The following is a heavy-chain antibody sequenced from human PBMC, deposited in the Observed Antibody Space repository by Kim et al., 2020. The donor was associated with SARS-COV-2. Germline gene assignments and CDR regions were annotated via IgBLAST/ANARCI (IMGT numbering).Heavy chain of an antibody. Sequence: GGSLRLSCAASGFTFSSYEMNWVRQAPGKGLEWVSYISSSGSTIYYADSVKGRFTISRDNAKNSLYLQMNSLRAEDTAVYYCATGQRHTAMDLPGLFGYWGQGTLVTVSS. CDR1: GFTFSSYE. V-gene: IGHV3-48*03. J-gene: IGHJ4*02. D-gene: IGHD5-18*01. CDR2: ISSSGSTI. CDR3: ATGQRHTAMDLPGLFGY.